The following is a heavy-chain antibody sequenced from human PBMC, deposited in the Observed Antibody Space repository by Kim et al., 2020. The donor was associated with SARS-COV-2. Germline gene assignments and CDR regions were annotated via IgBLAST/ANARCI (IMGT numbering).Heavy chain of an antibody. D-gene: IGHD5-12*01. CDR1: GFTFDDYT. J-gene: IGHJ4*02. Sequence: GGSLRLSCAASGFTFDDYTMHWVRQAPGKGLEWVSLISWDGGSTYYADSVKGRFTISRDNSKNSLYLQMNSLRTEDTALYYCATSGYDYDYWGQGTLVTVSS. V-gene: IGHV3-43*01. CDR3: ATSGYDYDY. CDR2: ISWDGGST.